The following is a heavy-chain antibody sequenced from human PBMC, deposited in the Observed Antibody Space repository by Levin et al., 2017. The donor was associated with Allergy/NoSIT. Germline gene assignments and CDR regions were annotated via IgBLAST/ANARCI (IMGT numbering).Heavy chain of an antibody. CDR2: IYSSGRT. J-gene: IGHJ5*02. V-gene: IGHV4-61*01. CDR1: GGSVSVSSGTYY. D-gene: IGHD3-10*01. Sequence: SETLSLTCTVSGGSVSVSSGTYYWNWIRQPPGKGLEWIGYIYSSGRTKYNPSLKSRVPISVDTSKNQFSLKLSSVTGADTAVYFCARGEYYYGSGNWFDPWGQGTLVTVSS. CDR3: ARGEYYYGSGNWFDP.